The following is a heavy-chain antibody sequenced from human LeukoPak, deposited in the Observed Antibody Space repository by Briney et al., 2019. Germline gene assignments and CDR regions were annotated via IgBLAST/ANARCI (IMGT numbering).Heavy chain of an antibody. D-gene: IGHD4-17*01. V-gene: IGHV3-53*01. CDR3: ARTNPVYGDYDY. J-gene: IGHJ4*02. CDR1: GFSVNDNY. Sequence: GGPLRLSCAISGFSVNDNYMSWVRQAPGKGLQWVSVRFPDGRTYYADSVRGRFTISRDVPSNTLLLQMDSLRADDTAVHYCARTNPVYGDYDYWGQGTLVTVSS. CDR2: RFPDGRT.